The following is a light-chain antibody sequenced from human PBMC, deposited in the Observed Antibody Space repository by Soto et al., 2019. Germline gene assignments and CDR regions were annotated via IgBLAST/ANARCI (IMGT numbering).Light chain of an antibody. CDR3: QQRSDWPLT. Sequence: EIVLTQSPATLSLSPGERATLSCRASQSVNTYLAWYQQRPGQAPRLLMYDASNRATGIPARFSGRGSGTVFTLTIDSLEPEDFAVSYCQQRSDWPLTFGGGTKVEIK. CDR1: QSVNTY. CDR2: DAS. V-gene: IGKV3-11*01. J-gene: IGKJ4*01.